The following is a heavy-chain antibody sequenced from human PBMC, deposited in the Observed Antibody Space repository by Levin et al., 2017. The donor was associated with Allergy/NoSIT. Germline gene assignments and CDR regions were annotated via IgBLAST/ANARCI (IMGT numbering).Heavy chain of an antibody. Sequence: GESLKISCRASGYTFTGYYLHWVRQVPGQGLEWMGWINPNTGVTDYAQKFQDRVTMTRDTSISTAYMDLGRLRSDDTAVYYCARGGTAETTVYFDYWGQGTLVAVSS. J-gene: IGHJ4*02. CDR3: ARGGTAETTVYFDY. V-gene: IGHV1-2*02. CDR2: INPNTGVT. D-gene: IGHD4-17*01. CDR1: GYTFTGYY.